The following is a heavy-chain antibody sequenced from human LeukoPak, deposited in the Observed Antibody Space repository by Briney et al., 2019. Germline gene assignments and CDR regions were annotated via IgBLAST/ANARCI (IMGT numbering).Heavy chain of an antibody. CDR2: IHYGGSN. D-gene: IGHD6-13*01. CDR1: GGTISYYY. J-gene: IGHJ4*02. V-gene: IGHV4-59*08. Sequence: PSETLSLTCTGSGGTISYYYWSWIRQPPGKGLEWIAYIHYGGSNSYHPSLKSRLTTSVDTSKNQSSLKLNSATAADTAVYYCARQPDRRQLVLWGQGTLVTVSS. CDR3: ARQPDRRQLVL.